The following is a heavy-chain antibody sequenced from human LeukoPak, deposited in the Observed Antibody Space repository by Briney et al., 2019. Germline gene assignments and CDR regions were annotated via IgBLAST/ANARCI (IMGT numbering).Heavy chain of an antibody. D-gene: IGHD3-10*01. V-gene: IGHV4-34*01. J-gene: IGHJ6*02. CDR2: INHSGST. CDR1: GGSFSGYY. CDR3: ARGGAITMVRGVKDYYYGMDV. Sequence: SETLSLTCAVYGGSFSGYYWSWIRQPPGKGLEWIGEINHSGSTNYNPSLKSRVTISVDTSKNQFSLKLSSVTAADTAVYYCARGGAITMVRGVKDYYYGMDVWGQGTTVTVSS.